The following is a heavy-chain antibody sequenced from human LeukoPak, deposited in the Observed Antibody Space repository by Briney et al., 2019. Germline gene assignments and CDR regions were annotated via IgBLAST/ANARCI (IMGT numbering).Heavy chain of an antibody. CDR2: INHSGST. J-gene: IGHJ4*02. D-gene: IGHD3-10*01. Sequence: SETLSLTCAVYGGSFSGYYWSWIRQPPGKGLEWIGEINHSGSTNYNPSLTSRVTISVDTSKNQFSLKLSSVTAADTAVYYCARVPLRRYARGWGYYFDYWGQGTLVTVSS. CDR3: ARVPLRRYARGWGYYFDY. V-gene: IGHV4-34*01. CDR1: GGSFSGYY.